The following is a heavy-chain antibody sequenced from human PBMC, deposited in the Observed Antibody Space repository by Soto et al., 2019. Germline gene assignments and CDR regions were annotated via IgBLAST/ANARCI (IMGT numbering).Heavy chain of an antibody. CDR2: IISVNDKT. CDR1: GYIFTDFG. J-gene: IGHJ6*02. Sequence: ASVKGSCKASGYIFTDFGIHWVRQAPGQRLEWLGWIISVNDKTLYSPKFQGRVTITMDTSASSAYMELNSLRSEDTAVYYCARGGQSQYYTYYGMDVWGQGTTVTVLL. CDR3: ARGGQSQYYTYYGMDV. V-gene: IGHV1-3*01. D-gene: IGHD1-26*01.